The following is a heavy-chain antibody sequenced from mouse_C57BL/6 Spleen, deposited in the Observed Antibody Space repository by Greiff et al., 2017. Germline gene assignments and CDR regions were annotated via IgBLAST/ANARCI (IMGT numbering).Heavy chain of an antibody. V-gene: IGHV5-17*01. D-gene: IGHD1-1*01. J-gene: IGHJ4*01. CDR1: GFTFSDYG. CDR3: ARYYYGSRGYAMDY. Sequence: EVQGVESGGGLVKPGGSLKLSCAASGFTFSDYGMHWVRQAPEKGLEWVAYISSGSSTIYYADTVKGRFTISRDNAKNTLFLQMTSLRSEDTAMYYCARYYYGSRGYAMDYWGQGTSVTVSS. CDR2: ISSGSSTI.